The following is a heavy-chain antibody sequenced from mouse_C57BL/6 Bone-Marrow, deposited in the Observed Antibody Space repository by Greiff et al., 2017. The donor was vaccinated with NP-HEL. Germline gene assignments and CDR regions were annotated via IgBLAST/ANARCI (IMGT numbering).Heavy chain of an antibody. Sequence: VQLQQSGAELVRPGASVKLSCTASGFNIKDDYMHWVKQRPEQGLEWIGWIDPENGDTEYASKFQGKATITADPSSNPAYLQLSSLTSEDTAVYYCSTPSYYAMDYWGQGTSVTVSS. CDR3: STPSYYAMDY. CDR1: GFNIKDDY. J-gene: IGHJ4*01. CDR2: IDPENGDT. V-gene: IGHV14-4*01.